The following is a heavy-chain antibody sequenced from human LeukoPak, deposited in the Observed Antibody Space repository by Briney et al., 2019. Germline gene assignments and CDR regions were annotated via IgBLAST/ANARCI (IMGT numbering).Heavy chain of an antibody. CDR1: GYTFTGYY. CDR2: INPNSGGT. Sequence: GASVKVSCKASGYTFTGYYMHGVRQAPGQGLEWMGWINPNSGGTNYAQKFQGRVTMTRDTSISTAYMELSRLRSDDTAVYYCARAPYCSSTSCYVAVTPWFDPWGQGTLVTVSS. D-gene: IGHD2-2*01. CDR3: ARAPYCSSTSCYVAVTPWFDP. J-gene: IGHJ5*02. V-gene: IGHV1-2*02.